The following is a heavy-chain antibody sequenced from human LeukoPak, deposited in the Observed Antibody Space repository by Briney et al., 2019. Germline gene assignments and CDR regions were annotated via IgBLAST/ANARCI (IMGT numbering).Heavy chain of an antibody. J-gene: IGHJ6*03. Sequence: ASVKVSCKASGYTFTSYAIHWVRQAPGRRPEWMGWINAGNADTRYSQDFQGRVTINRDASASTAYMEFHSLRSEDMAVYYCARGIWSATRASYYLDVWGEGTKVTVS. CDR1: GYTFTSYA. CDR2: INAGNADT. V-gene: IGHV1-3*03. D-gene: IGHD3-3*01. CDR3: ARGIWSATRASYYLDV.